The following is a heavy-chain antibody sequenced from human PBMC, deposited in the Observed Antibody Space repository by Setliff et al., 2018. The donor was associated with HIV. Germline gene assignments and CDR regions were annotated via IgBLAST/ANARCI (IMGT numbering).Heavy chain of an antibody. CDR3: ARGRYFRDISDSLFDF. J-gene: IGHJ4*02. Sequence: SETLSLTCTVSGVSISNYYWSWIRQPAGKGLEWIGRIYTSGNTNYNPSLKSRVTMSVDTSKKQFSLKLTSVTAADTAVYYCARGRYFRDISDSLFDFWGQGTLVTVSS. CDR2: IYTSGNT. CDR1: GVSISNYY. V-gene: IGHV4-4*07. D-gene: IGHD2-21*01.